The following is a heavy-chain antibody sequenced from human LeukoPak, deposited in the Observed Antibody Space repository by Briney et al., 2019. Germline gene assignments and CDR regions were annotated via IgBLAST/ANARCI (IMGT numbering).Heavy chain of an antibody. CDR3: ASFGGDNDAFDI. CDR2: IWYDGSNK. V-gene: IGHV3-33*01. D-gene: IGHD2-21*02. J-gene: IGHJ3*02. Sequence: GSLRLSFAASGFPFSSYGLHWVRPAPGKGLEWVAVIWYDGSNKYYADSVKGRFTISRDNSKNTLYLQMNSLRAEDTAVYYCASFGGDNDAFDIWGQGTMVTVSS. CDR1: GFPFSSYG.